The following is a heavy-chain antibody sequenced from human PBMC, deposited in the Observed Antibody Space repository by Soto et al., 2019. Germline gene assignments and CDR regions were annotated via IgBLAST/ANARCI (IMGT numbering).Heavy chain of an antibody. V-gene: IGHV4-59*01. J-gene: IGHJ5*02. Sequence: SETLSLTCTVSGGSISGYYWSLIRQPPGKGLEWVGYINYGGSTNSNPSLKSRVTISVDTSKNQFSLKLSSVTAADTAVYYCARDTHYYDYSAYSADWFDPSGQGTWVTVSS. CDR2: INYGGST. CDR3: ARDTHYYDYSAYSADWFDP. D-gene: IGHD3-22*01. CDR1: GGSISGYY.